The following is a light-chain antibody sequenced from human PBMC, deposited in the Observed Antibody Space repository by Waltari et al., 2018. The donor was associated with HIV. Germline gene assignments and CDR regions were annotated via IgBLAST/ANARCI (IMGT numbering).Light chain of an antibody. CDR3: QQRSYWPFT. V-gene: IGKV3D-20*02. Sequence: EIVLTQSPGTLSLSPGERATLSCRASQSVSNAYLAWYQQKPGQAPRLLIYGASSRATGIPDRFSGSGSGTDFTLTISSLEPEDFAVYYCQQRSYWPFTFGQGTKLEIK. CDR2: GAS. CDR1: QSVSNAY. J-gene: IGKJ2*01.